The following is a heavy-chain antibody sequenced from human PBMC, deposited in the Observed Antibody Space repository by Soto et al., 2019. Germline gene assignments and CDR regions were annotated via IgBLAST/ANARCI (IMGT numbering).Heavy chain of an antibody. J-gene: IGHJ4*02. CDR1: GFTLSSYA. V-gene: IGHV3-30-3*01. Sequence: ESGGGVVPPGRSLRLSCAASGFTLSSYAMHWVRQAPGKGLEWVAVISYDGSNTYYADSVKGRFTISRDNSKNTLYLRMNRLRSEDTAVYYCASWGYWGQGTLVTVSS. D-gene: IGHD3-16*01. CDR3: ASWGY. CDR2: ISYDGSNT.